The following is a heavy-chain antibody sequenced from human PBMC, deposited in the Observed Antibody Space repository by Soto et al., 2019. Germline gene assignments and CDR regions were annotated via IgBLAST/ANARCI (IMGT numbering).Heavy chain of an antibody. J-gene: IGHJ6*02. CDR1: GFTVSNFG. CDR3: VKDGPRGTMDV. Sequence: GGSLRLSCEATGFTVSNFGMSWVRQAPGKGLEWVLGFSDSSSSTYYADSAKGRFTISRDSSNNRVYLQMNGLRVEDTAVYHCVKDGPRGTMDVWGQGTTVTVSS. V-gene: IGHV3-23*01. CDR2: FSDSSSST. D-gene: IGHD3-16*01.